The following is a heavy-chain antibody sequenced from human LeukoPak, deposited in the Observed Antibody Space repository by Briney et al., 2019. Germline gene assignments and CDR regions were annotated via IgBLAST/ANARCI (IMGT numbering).Heavy chain of an antibody. CDR2: MNPNSGNT. J-gene: IGHJ4*02. V-gene: IGHV1-8*02. CDR3: ARGDY. CDR1: GYIFTTYG. Sequence: ASVKVSCKASGYIFTTYGISWVRQAPGQGLEWMGSMNPNSGNTGYEQKFQGRVTMTRNTSISTAYMELSSLRSEDTAVYYCARGDYWGQGTLVTVSS.